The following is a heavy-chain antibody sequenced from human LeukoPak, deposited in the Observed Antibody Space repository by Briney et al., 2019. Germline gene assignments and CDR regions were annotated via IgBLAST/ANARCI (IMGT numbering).Heavy chain of an antibody. CDR3: AKGGQKQRGYYYYYYMDV. CDR2: ISGSGGST. D-gene: IGHD3-10*01. Sequence: QPGGSLRLSCAASGFTFSSYAMSWVRQAPGKGLEWVSAISGSGGSTYYADSVKGRFTISRDNSKNTLYLQMNSLRAEDTAVYYCAKGGQKQRGYYYYYYMDVWGKGTTVTVSS. J-gene: IGHJ6*03. CDR1: GFTFSSYA. V-gene: IGHV3-23*01.